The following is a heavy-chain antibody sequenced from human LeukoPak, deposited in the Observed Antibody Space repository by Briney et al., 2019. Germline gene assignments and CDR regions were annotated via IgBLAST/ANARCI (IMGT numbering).Heavy chain of an antibody. CDR1: GYSFTTYW. D-gene: IGHD3-10*01. J-gene: IGHJ3*02. CDR2: IYPGDSDT. CDR3: ARQGEGGPRGYGAFDI. V-gene: IGHV5-51*01. Sequence: GESLKISCKVSGYSFTTYWIGWVRQMPGKGLEWMGIIYPGDSDTRYSPSFQGQVTISADKSISTAYLQWNSLKASDTAVYYCARQGEGGPRGYGAFDIWGQGTMVTVSS.